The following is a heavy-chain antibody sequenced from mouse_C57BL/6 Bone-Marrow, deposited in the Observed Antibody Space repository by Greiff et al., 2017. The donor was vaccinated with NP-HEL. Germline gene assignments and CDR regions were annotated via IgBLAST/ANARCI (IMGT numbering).Heavy chain of an antibody. D-gene: IGHD1-1*01. CDR3: ASSGLYYYGSPFAY. Sequence: VQLQQSGAELVKPGASVKMSCKASGYTFTSYWITWVKQRPGHGLEWIGDIYPGSGSTNYNEKFKSKATLTVDTSSSTAYMQLSSLTSEDSAVYYCASSGLYYYGSPFAYWGQGTLVTVSA. CDR2: IYPGSGST. CDR1: GYTFTSYW. J-gene: IGHJ3*01. V-gene: IGHV1-55*01.